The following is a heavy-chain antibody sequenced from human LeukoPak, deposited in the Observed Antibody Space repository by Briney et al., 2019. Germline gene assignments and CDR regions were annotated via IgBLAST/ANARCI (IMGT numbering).Heavy chain of an antibody. V-gene: IGHV1-69*13. Sequence: ASVKVSCKASGGTFSSYAISWVRQAPGQGLEWMGGIIPIFGTANYAQKFQGRVTITADESTSTAYMELSSLRSEDTAVYYCATGAQYQLQRELDYWGQGTLVTVSS. J-gene: IGHJ4*02. CDR2: IIPIFGTA. CDR1: GGTFSSYA. D-gene: IGHD2-2*01. CDR3: ATGAQYQLQRELDY.